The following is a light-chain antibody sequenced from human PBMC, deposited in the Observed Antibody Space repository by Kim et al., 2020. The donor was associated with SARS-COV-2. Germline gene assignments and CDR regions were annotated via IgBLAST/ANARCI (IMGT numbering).Light chain of an antibody. CDR2: QHT. CDR3: QAWDSSTAV. J-gene: IGLJ3*02. Sequence: SYELTQPPSVSVSPVQTASITCSGAKLGDKYAYWYQQKPGQSPVLVIYQHTKRPSGISQRFSGSSSGNTATLTISPAQTVDEADYYCQAWDSSTAVFGGGTQLTVL. CDR1: KLGDKY. V-gene: IGLV3-1*01.